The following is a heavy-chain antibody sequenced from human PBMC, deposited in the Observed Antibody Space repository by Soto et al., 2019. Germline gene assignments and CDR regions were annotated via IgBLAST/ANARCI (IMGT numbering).Heavy chain of an antibody. CDR2: INPYNGNT. D-gene: IGHD6-13*01. V-gene: IGHV1-18*01. J-gene: IGHJ4*02. CDR3: ARVGVGLAAPRVWPY. CDR1: GYTFTSYG. Sequence: ASVKVSCKASGYTFTSYGTSWVRQAPGQGLEWMAWINPYNGNTKYAEKFLGRVTVTTDTPTATAYMEVRSLTSDDTAVFYCARVGVGLAAPRVWPYWGQGXPVTVYS.